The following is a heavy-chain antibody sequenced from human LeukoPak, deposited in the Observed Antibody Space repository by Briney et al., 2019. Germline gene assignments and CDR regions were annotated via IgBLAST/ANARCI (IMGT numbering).Heavy chain of an antibody. CDR3: ASPVRGELLGFDI. D-gene: IGHD1-26*01. CDR1: GFTFSTYG. CDR2: IRDDGSYN. V-gene: IGHV3-30*02. J-gene: IGHJ3*02. Sequence: GGSLRLSCAASGFTFSTYGMHWVRQAPGKGLEWVSYIRDDGSYNFYADSVKGRFTISRDNAKNSLYLQMNSLRAEDTAVYYCASPVRGELLGFDIWGQGTMVTVSS.